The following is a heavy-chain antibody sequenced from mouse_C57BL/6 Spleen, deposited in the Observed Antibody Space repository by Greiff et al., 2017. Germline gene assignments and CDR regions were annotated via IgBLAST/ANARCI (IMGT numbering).Heavy chain of an antibody. CDR2: IYPGDGDT. CDR1: GYAFSSSW. CDR3: ASPNLDY. Sequence: LQESGPELVKPGASVKISCKASGYAFSSSWMNWVKQRPGKGLEWIGRIYPGDGDTNYNGKFKGKATLTADKSSSTAYMQLSSLTSEDSAVYFCASPNLDYWGQGTTLTVSS. V-gene: IGHV1-82*01. J-gene: IGHJ2*01.